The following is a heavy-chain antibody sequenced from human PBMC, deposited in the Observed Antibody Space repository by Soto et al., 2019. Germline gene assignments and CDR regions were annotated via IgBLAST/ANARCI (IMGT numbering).Heavy chain of an antibody. V-gene: IGHV3-23*01. CDR1: GFTFSSYA. D-gene: IGHD1-26*01. CDR2: ISGSGGST. Sequence: GGSLRLSCAASGFTFSSYAMSWVRQAPGKGLEWVSAISGSGGSTYYADSVKGRFTISRDNSKNTLYLQMNSLRAEDTAVYYCAKDLNSGSYFRRGPFDYWGQGTLVTVSS. J-gene: IGHJ4*02. CDR3: AKDLNSGSYFRRGPFDY.